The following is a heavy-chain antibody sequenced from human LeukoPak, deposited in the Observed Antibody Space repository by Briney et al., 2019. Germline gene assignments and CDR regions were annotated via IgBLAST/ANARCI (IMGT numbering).Heavy chain of an antibody. J-gene: IGHJ4*02. Sequence: ASVKVSCKASGYTFTAYYMHWVRQAPGHGLEWMGWINPHSGGTDYAQKFQGRVTMTRDTSISTAYMELNLRSDDTAVYYCARGLFDTASPGKQGVLYWGQGTLVTVSS. D-gene: IGHD6-13*01. CDR2: INPHSGGT. CDR1: GYTFTAYY. CDR3: ARGLFDTASPGKQGVLY. V-gene: IGHV1-2*02.